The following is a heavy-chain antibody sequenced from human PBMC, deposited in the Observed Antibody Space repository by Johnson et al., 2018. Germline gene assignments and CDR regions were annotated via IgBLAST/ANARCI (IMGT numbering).Heavy chain of an antibody. CDR3: ARDGGLYYYYYYMDV. J-gene: IGHJ6*03. V-gene: IGHV3-30-3*01. CDR1: GFTFSSYA. CDR2: ISYDGSNK. Sequence: VQLVQSGGGVVQXGRSLRLXCAASGFTFSSYAMHWVRQAPGKGLEWVAVISYDGSNKYYADSVKGRFTISRDNSKNTLYLQMNSRRAEDTAVYYCARDGGLYYYYYYMDVWGKGTTVTVSS.